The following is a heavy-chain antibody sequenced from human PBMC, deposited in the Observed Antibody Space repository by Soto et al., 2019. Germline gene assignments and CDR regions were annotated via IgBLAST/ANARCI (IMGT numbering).Heavy chain of an antibody. V-gene: IGHV3-15*07. Sequence: PGGSLGLSCAASGFTFSNAWFNWVLQAPGKGMEWVGRIKSKNDGGTTDYAAPVKDRFTTSKDDSKNTLYLQMNSLKTEYTGVYFCTNHLHPLTRPVHPWCQGTLATV. CDR1: GFTFSNAW. CDR2: IKSKNDGGTT. CDR3: TNHLHPLTRPVHP. J-gene: IGHJ5*02.